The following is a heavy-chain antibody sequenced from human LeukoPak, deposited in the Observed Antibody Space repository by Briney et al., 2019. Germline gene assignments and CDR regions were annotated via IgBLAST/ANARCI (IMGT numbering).Heavy chain of an antibody. V-gene: IGHV3-23*01. CDR2: VVGSGSTT. CDR3: AKRGVVGHDAFDI. J-gene: IGHJ3*02. CDR1: GFTFSTYA. D-gene: IGHD2-21*01. Sequence: PGGSLRLYCAASGFTFSTYAMSWVRQTPGKGLEWVSAVVGSGSTTYYADSVKGRFTISRDNSKDTLYLQMNSLRAEDTAIYYCAKRGVVGHDAFDIWGQGTVVTVSS.